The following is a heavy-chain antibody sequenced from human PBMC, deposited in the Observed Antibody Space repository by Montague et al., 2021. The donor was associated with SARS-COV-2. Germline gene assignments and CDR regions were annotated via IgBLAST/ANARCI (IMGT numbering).Heavy chain of an antibody. J-gene: IGHJ4*02. CDR2: TYYRSKWYN. V-gene: IGHV6-1*01. D-gene: IGHD4-11*01. CDR1: GDSVSSNIAT. Sequence: CAISGDSVSSNIATWNWIRQSPSRGLEWLGRTYYRSKWYNDYAESVKSRITIDPDTPKHQFSLHLNSVTPEDTAVYYCARITVGSKYYFDFWGQGTLVIVSS. CDR3: ARITVGSKYYFDF.